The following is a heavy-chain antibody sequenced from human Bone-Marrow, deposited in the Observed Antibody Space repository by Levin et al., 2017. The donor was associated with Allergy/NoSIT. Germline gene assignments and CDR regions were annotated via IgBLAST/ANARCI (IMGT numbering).Heavy chain of an antibody. CDR1: GDSISSGDYY. J-gene: IGHJ5*02. CDR2: IEYSGDT. V-gene: IGHV4-30-4*01. Sequence: SETLSLTCAVSGDSISSGDYYWSWIRQTPGRGLEWLGHIEYSGDTYYNPSLESRITISVDTSKNQFSLRLRSVTVADTAMYFWARVGNSFGPGSQGILVTVSS. CDR3: ARVGNSFGP.